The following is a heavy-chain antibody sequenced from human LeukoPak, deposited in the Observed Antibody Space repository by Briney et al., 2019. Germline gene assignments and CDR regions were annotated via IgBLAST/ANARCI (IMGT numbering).Heavy chain of an antibody. CDR1: GFTFSSYS. D-gene: IGHD2-21*01. CDR3: ASGTDSDPDFDY. J-gene: IGHJ4*02. CDR2: ISSSSSYI. Sequence: PGGSLRLSCAASGFTFSSYSMNWVRQALGKGLEWVSSISSSSSYIYYADSVKGRFTISRDNAKNSLYLQMNSLRAEDTAVYYCASGTDSDPDFDYWGQGTLVTVSS. V-gene: IGHV3-21*01.